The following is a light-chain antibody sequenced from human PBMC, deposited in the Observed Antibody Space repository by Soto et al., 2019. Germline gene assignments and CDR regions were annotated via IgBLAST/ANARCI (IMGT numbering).Light chain of an antibody. CDR3: TSYTSSSTLVV. Sequence: QAVVTQPASVSGSPGQSITISCTGTSSDVGGYNYVSWYQQHPGKAPKLIIYDVGIRPSGVSNRFSGSKSGNTASLTISGLQAEDEADYYCTSYTSSSTLVVFGGGTKVTVL. V-gene: IGLV2-14*01. CDR1: SSDVGGYNY. J-gene: IGLJ3*02. CDR2: DVG.